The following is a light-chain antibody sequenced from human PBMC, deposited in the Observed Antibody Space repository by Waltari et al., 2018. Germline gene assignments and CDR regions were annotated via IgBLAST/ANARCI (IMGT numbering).Light chain of an antibody. CDR1: SSYVVSYNL. V-gene: IGLV2-23*02. Sequence: QSALTQTATVSGSPGQSITISLTRTSSYVVSYNLVSWYQQHPGKAPTLIIYDVNKRPSGVSNRFSGSKSGNTASLTISGLQAADEADYYCCSYAGSAISVFGGRTRLTVL. J-gene: IGLJ3*02. CDR2: DVN. CDR3: CSYAGSAISV.